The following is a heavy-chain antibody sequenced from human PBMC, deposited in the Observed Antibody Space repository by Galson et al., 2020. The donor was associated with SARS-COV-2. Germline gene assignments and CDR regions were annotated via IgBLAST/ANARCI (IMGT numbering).Heavy chain of an antibody. Sequence: GGSLRLSCAVSGFTFSSYAISWVRQAPGKGLEWVAAVDASGFHTFYPDSVKGRFTIARDSFRNTIHLQMNWLRAEDTALYYCTRDSRWPNDAFYSWGLGTMVTVSS. V-gene: IGHV3-23*01. CDR1: GFTFSSYA. CDR2: VDASGFHT. J-gene: IGHJ3*02. CDR3: TRDSRWPNDAFYS.